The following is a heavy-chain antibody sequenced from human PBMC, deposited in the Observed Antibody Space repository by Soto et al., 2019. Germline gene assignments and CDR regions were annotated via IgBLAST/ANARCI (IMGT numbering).Heavy chain of an antibody. CDR2: SSNKPNSYTT. V-gene: IGHV3-72*01. Sequence: GVMRLSCAASGFTFSDYHMDWVRQAPGKGLEWVGRSSNKPNSYTTHYAASVKGRFTISRDESNNSLYLQMNSLKTEDTAVYYCARDSNIWSFDFWGQGTLVTVSS. CDR3: ARDSNIWSFDF. D-gene: IGHD6-13*01. J-gene: IGHJ4*02. CDR1: GFTFSDYH.